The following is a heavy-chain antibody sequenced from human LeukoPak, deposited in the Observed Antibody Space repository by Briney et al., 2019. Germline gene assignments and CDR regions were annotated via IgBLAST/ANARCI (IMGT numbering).Heavy chain of an antibody. CDR2: IYYSGST. CDR1: GGSISSSSYY. Sequence: SETLSLTCTVSGGSISSSSYYWGWIRQPPGKGLEWIGSIYYSGSTYYNPSLKSRVTISVDTSKNQFSLKLSSVTAADTAVYYCARGPVSSGYYRTGWYFDYWGQGTLVTVSS. J-gene: IGHJ4*02. D-gene: IGHD3-22*01. CDR3: ARGPVSSGYYRTGWYFDY. V-gene: IGHV4-39*01.